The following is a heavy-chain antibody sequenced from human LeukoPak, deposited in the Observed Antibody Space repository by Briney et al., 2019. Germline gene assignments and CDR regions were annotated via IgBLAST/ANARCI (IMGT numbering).Heavy chain of an antibody. J-gene: IGHJ3*02. CDR2: ISFDGSNK. CDR3: AKSIVGATGDAFDI. D-gene: IGHD1-26*01. Sequence: GRSLRLSCAASGFTFRTYGMHWVRQAPGKGLEWVAVISFDGSNKYYADSVKGRFTISRDNSKNTLYLQMNSLRAEDTAVYYCAKSIVGATGDAFDIWGQGTMVTVSS. CDR1: GFTFRTYG. V-gene: IGHV3-30*18.